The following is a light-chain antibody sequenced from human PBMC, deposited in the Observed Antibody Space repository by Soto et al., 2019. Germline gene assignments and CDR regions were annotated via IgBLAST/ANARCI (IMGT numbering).Light chain of an antibody. Sequence: EIVLTQSPGTLSLSPGERATLSCRASQSVSSSYLAWYQQKPGQAPRLLIYGASSRATGIPDRFSGSGSGTDVTLTISRLEPEYFAVYYCQQYGSSRWTFGQGTKVEIK. V-gene: IGKV3-20*01. CDR1: QSVSSSY. CDR2: GAS. CDR3: QQYGSSRWT. J-gene: IGKJ1*01.